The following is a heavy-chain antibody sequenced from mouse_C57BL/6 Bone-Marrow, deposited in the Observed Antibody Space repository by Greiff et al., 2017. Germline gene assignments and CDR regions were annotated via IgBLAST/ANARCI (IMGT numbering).Heavy chain of an antibody. J-gene: IGHJ4*01. V-gene: IGHV1-85*01. D-gene: IGHD1-1*01. CDR3: ARGPHYGSSYEYAMDY. Sequence: VQLQQSGPELVKPGASVKLSCKASGYTFTSYDINWVKQRPGQGLEWIGWIYPRDGSTKYNEKFKGKATLTVDTSSSTAYMELHSLTSEDSAVYFCARGPHYGSSYEYAMDYWGQGTSVTVSS. CDR2: IYPRDGST. CDR1: GYTFTSYD.